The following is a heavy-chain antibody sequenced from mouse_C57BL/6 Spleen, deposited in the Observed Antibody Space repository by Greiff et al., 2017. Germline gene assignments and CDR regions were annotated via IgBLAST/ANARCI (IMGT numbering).Heavy chain of an antibody. CDR1: GYTFTSYW. Sequence: VQLQQPGAELVKPGASVKMSCKASGYTFTSYWITWVKQRPGQGLEWIGDIYPGSGSTNYNEKFKSKATLTVDTSSSTAYMQRSSLTSEDSAVYYCARYRIYYDYAYAMDYWGQGTSVTVSS. D-gene: IGHD2-4*01. CDR3: ARYRIYYDYAYAMDY. V-gene: IGHV1-55*01. CDR2: IYPGSGST. J-gene: IGHJ4*01.